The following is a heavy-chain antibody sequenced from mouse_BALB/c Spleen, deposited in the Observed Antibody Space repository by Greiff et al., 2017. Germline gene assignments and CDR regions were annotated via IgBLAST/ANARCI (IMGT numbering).Heavy chain of an antibody. D-gene: IGHD1-1*01. CDR2: ISSGGSYT. J-gene: IGHJ4*01. CDR3: ARQDYYGSSYYAMDY. Sequence: VKLVESGGDLVKPGGSLKLSCAASGFTFSSYGMSWVRQTPDKRLEWVATISSGGSYTYYPDSVKGRFTISRDNAKNTLYLQMSSLKSEDTAMYYCARQDYYGSSYYAMDYWGQGTSVTVSS. CDR1: GFTFSSYG. V-gene: IGHV5-6*01.